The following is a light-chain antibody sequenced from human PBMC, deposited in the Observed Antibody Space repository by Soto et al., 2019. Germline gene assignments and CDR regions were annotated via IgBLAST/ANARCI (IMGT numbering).Light chain of an antibody. V-gene: IGKV3-20*01. Sequence: EIVLTQSPGTLSLSPGERATLSCRASQSVTSGDLAWYQQNPGQAPRHLMYGASRRITGVPDRFSGSGSGTEFTITISRLQPEDFAVYYCQQYGNFPRTFGQGTKVEIK. CDR3: QQYGNFPRT. CDR1: QSVTSGD. J-gene: IGKJ1*01. CDR2: GAS.